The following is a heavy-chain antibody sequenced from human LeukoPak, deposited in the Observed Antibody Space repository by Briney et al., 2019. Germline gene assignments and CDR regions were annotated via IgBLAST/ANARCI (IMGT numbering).Heavy chain of an antibody. CDR2: INHSGST. CDR3: ARPRSIAARLGFDY. D-gene: IGHD6-6*01. J-gene: IGHJ4*02. CDR1: GGSFSGYY. V-gene: IGHV4-34*01. Sequence: PSETLSITCAVYGGSFSGYYWSWIRQPPGKGLEWIGEINHSGSTNYNPSLKSRVTISVDTSKNQFSLKLSSVTAADTAVYYCARPRSIAARLGFDYWAREPWSPSPQ.